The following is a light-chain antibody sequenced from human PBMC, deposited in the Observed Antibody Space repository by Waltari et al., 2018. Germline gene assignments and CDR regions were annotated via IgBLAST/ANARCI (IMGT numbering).Light chain of an antibody. CDR3: QQSQSMPYT. CDR2: GAS. V-gene: IGKV1-39*01. CDR1: ERINTD. J-gene: IGKJ2*01. Sequence: DIQMTQVPSSLSASVGASVTITCRASERINTDLNWYQQKSGKAPNVLIYGASTLESGVPSRFSGSGSGTVFTLTISSLQSEDSAIYYCQQSQSMPYTFGQGTKVEI.